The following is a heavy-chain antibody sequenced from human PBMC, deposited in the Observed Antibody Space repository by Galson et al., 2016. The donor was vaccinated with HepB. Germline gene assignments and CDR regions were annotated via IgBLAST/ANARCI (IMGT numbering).Heavy chain of an antibody. V-gene: IGHV3-11*01. D-gene: IGHD3-22*01. CDR3: AKSSYDSSGIED. CDR2: ISSSGDVI. CDR1: GFTFSDYY. J-gene: IGHJ4*02. Sequence: SLRLSCAASGFTFSDYYMNWIRQAPGKGLECVSYISSSGDVIYYADSVKGRFTISRDNARNSLYLQMKSLRAEDTAVYYCAKSSYDSSGIEDWGQGTLVTVSS.